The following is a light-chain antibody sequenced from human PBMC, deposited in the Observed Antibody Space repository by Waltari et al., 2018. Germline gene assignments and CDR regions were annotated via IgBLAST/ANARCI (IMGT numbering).Light chain of an antibody. J-gene: IGLJ2*01. Sequence: SYELTQPTSVSVSPGQTARITCSGNALPKKYAYWYQHKSGQAPVLVIYEDRKRPSGIPERFSGSSSGPMATLTISGAQVEDEADYYCYSTDSSGDFRIFGGGTKLTVL. CDR2: EDR. CDR1: ALPKKY. V-gene: IGLV3-10*01. CDR3: YSTDSSGDFRI.